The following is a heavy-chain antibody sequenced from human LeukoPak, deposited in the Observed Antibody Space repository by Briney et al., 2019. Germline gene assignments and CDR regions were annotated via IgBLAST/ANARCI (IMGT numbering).Heavy chain of an antibody. V-gene: IGHV3-20*01. CDR3: ARGRHSSTWANFDY. CDR2: INWNGGRT. J-gene: IGHJ4*02. D-gene: IGHD6-13*01. Sequence: GGSLRLSCAASGFKFDDYGMSWVRQAPGKGLEWVSGINWNGGRTGYADSVKGRFTISRDNAKNSLYLQMNSLRAEDTALYLCARGRHSSTWANFDYWGQGTLVTVSS. CDR1: GFKFDDYG.